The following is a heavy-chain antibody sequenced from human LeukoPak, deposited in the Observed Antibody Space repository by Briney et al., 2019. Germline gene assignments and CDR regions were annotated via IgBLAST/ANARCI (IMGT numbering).Heavy chain of an antibody. V-gene: IGHV3-21*01. D-gene: IGHD2-2*01. CDR3: ARGYQRPDY. CDR1: GFTFSTYT. Sequence: GGSLRLSCAASGFTFSTYTMDWVRQAPGKGLEWVSSISSSSNNINYADSVKGRFTISRDNAMNSVHLQMNSLRVEDTAVYYCARGYQRPDYWGQGTLITVSS. J-gene: IGHJ4*02. CDR2: ISSSSNNI.